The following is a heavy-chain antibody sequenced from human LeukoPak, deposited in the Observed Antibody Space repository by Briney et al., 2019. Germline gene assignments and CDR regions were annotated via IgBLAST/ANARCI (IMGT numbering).Heavy chain of an antibody. Sequence: SETLSLTCAVYGGSFSGYYWSWIRQPPGKGLEWIGEINHSGSTNYNPSLKSRVTISVDTSKNQFSLKLSSVTAADTAVYYCVRGPMQWLVWWVYWGQGTLVTVSS. CDR1: GGSFSGYY. CDR2: INHSGST. D-gene: IGHD6-19*01. CDR3: VRGPMQWLVWWVY. J-gene: IGHJ4*02. V-gene: IGHV4-34*01.